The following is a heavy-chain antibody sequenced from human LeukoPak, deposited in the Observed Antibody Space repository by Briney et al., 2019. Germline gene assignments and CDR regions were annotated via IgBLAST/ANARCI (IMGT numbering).Heavy chain of an antibody. J-gene: IGHJ4*02. Sequence: GGSLRLSRAASGFTFSSYAMNWVRQAPGKGLEWVSGIGGRGVSIFYADSVKGRFTISRDNSKNTLYLQMNSLRAEDTAVYFCAKRPPTSYYDTAGYYPFDYWGQGTLVTVSS. D-gene: IGHD3-22*01. CDR1: GFTFSSYA. CDR3: AKRPPTSYYDTAGYYPFDY. CDR2: IGGRGVSI. V-gene: IGHV3-23*01.